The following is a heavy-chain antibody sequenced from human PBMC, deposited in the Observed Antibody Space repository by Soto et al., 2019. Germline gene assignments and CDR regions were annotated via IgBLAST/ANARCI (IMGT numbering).Heavy chain of an antibody. Sequence: EVQLVESGGGLVQPGRSLRLSCAASGFTFDDYAMHWVRQASGKGLEWVSGISWNRGSIGYSDSVNGQFTISRDNAKNSLYLQMNSLRAEVTALYYCAKGEGSSGYYALFDYLGQGTLVTVSS. D-gene: IGHD3-22*01. V-gene: IGHV3-9*01. CDR2: ISWNRGSI. CDR3: AKGEGSSGYYALFDY. J-gene: IGHJ4*02. CDR1: GFTFDDYA.